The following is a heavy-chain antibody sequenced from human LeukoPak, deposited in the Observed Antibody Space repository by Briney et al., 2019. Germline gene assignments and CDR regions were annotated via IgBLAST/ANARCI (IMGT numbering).Heavy chain of an antibody. CDR1: GGSISSYY. Sequence: SETLSLTCTVSGGSISSYYWSWIRLPPGKGLEWIGYVYYTGATYYNPSLKSRVTISLDTSKNQFSLKLSSVTAADAAVYYCARAGYSYGTGYYFDYWGQGALVTVSS. V-gene: IGHV4-59*01. D-gene: IGHD5-18*01. CDR3: ARAGYSYGTGYYFDY. J-gene: IGHJ4*02. CDR2: VYYTGAT.